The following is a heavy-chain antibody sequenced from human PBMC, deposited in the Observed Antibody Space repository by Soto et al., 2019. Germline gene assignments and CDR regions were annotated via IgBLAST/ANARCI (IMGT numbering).Heavy chain of an antibody. CDR1: GYIFTNNS. V-gene: IGHV1-3*04. Sequence: APVKVSCKASGYIFTNNSIHLVRPAPAQRLEWMGWINTATGNTKYSRKFLGRITLTRDTSATTVYMELSRLTSTDTAVYYCARDILFENWFDPWGQGTLVTVSS. CDR3: ARDILFENWFDP. CDR2: INTATGNT. J-gene: IGHJ5*02.